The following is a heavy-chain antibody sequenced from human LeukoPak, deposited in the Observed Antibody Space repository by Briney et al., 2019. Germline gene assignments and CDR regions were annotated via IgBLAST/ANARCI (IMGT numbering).Heavy chain of an antibody. Sequence: LSGGSLRLSCAASGFTFSAFGIHWVRQAPGKGLEWVTGISYDGKDRNYAESVKGRFTISRDDSKNTVYLQMSSLTTEDTAVYYCAKDRGGYTYYPFLSYFFDSWGQGTLVTVSS. D-gene: IGHD5-12*01. CDR1: GFTFSAFG. CDR3: AKDRGGYTYYPFLSYFFDS. CDR2: ISYDGKDR. V-gene: IGHV3-30*18. J-gene: IGHJ4*02.